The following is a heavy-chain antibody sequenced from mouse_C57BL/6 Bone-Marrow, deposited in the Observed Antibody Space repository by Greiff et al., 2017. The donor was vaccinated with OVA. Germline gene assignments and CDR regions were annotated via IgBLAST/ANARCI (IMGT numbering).Heavy chain of an antibody. CDR1: GFTFSDYG. D-gene: IGHD1-1*01. CDR2: ISSGSSTI. Sequence: EVNLVESGGGLVKPGGSLKLSCAASGFTFSDYGMHWVRQAPEKGLEWVAYISSGSSTIYYADTVKGRFTISRDNAKNTLFLQMTSLRSEDTAMYYCARSYYSYWYFDVWGTGTTVTVSS. J-gene: IGHJ1*03. CDR3: ARSYYSYWYFDV. V-gene: IGHV5-17*01.